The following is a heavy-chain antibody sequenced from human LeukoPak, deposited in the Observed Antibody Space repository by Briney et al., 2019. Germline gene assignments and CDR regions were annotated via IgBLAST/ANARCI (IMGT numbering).Heavy chain of an antibody. Sequence: GSSVKVSCKASGGTFSSYAISWVRQAPGQGLEWMGGIIPIFGTANYAQKFQGRVTITADESTSTAYMELSSLRSEDTAVYYCASGGGYRNLLYFDYRGQGTLVTVSS. V-gene: IGHV1-69*01. D-gene: IGHD6-25*01. CDR3: ASGGGYRNLLYFDY. J-gene: IGHJ4*02. CDR2: IIPIFGTA. CDR1: GGTFSSYA.